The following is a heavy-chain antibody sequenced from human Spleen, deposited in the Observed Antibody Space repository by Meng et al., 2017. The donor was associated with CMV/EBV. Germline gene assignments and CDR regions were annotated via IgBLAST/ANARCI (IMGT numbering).Heavy chain of an antibody. D-gene: IGHD6-13*01. CDR1: GFTFDDYA. CDR2: INWNGGII. V-gene: IGHV3-9*01. Sequence: GGSLRLSCAASGFTFDDYAMHWVRQAPGKGLEWVSSINWNGGIIGYADSVKGRFTISRDNAKNSLYLQMNSLRVEDTAVYYCAKAFSSSWYREYYDYWGQGTLVTVSS. J-gene: IGHJ4*02. CDR3: AKAFSSSWYREYYDY.